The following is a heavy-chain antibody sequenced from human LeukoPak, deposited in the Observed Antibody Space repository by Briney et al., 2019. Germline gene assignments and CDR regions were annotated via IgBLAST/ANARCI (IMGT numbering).Heavy chain of an antibody. D-gene: IGHD2-2*01. CDR3: ARGTGGIVVVPAAPLDY. CDR1: GYPFTGYY. V-gene: IGHV1-2*02. Sequence: ASVKVSCKASGYPFTGYYMHWVRQAPGQGLEWMGWINPNSGGTNYAQKFQGRVTMTRDTSISTAYMELSRLRSDDTAVYYCARGTGGIVVVPAAPLDYWGQGTLVTVSS. J-gene: IGHJ4*02. CDR2: INPNSGGT.